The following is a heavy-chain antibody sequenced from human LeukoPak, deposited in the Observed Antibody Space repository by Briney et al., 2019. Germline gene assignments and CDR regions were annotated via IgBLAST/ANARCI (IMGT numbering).Heavy chain of an antibody. CDR3: AKELREFCDGTCHKPFDY. CDR2: ISGSGGST. Sequence: PGGSLRLSCAASGFTFSNYAMNWVRQAPGKGLEWVSAISGSGGSTYYADSVKGRFTISRDNSKYTLYLQMNSLRAEDTAVYYCAKELREFCDGTCHKPFDYWGQGTLVTVSS. D-gene: IGHD2/OR15-2a*01. V-gene: IGHV3-23*01. J-gene: IGHJ4*02. CDR1: GFTFSNYA.